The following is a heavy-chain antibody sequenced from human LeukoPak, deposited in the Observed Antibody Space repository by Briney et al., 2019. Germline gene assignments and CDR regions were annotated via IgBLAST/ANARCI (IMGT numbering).Heavy chain of an antibody. CDR3: ARQSTYYDFWSGYGSLYYFDY. CDR1: GGSISNGDHY. CDR2: IYYSGST. Sequence: SETLSLTSTVSGGSISNGDHYWSWIRQHPGKGLEWIGHIYYSGSTYYNPSLKSRGIISVETSKNQFSLKLSSVTAADTAVYYCARQSTYYDFWSGYGSLYYFDYWGQGTLVTVSS. D-gene: IGHD3-3*01. J-gene: IGHJ4*02. V-gene: IGHV4-31*03.